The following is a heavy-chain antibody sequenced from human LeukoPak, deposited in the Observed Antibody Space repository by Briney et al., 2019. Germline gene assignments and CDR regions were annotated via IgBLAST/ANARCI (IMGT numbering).Heavy chain of an antibody. CDR3: AGAGLDY. CDR1: DLTFSSYW. Sequence: PGGSLRLSCAASDLTFSSYWMSWVRQAPGKGLEWVANIKQDGSQKYYVDSVKGRFTISRDNAKNSLYLQMNSLSAEDTAVYYCAGAGLDYWGQGTLVTVSS. J-gene: IGHJ4*02. CDR2: IKQDGSQK. V-gene: IGHV3-7*03.